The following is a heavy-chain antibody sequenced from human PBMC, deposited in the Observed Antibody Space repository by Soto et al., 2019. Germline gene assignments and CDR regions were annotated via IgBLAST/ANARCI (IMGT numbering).Heavy chain of an antibody. CDR3: ARGLRYGGDPPPSDY. V-gene: IGHV3-11*05. CDR2: IDSGSRYK. D-gene: IGHD3-10*01. J-gene: IGHJ4*02. Sequence: GGSLRLSCAASGFTFSDYYMSWFRRAPGKGLEWLSYIDSGSRYKNYADSVKGRSTISRDNAQNTLHLELNSLKVEDTATYFCARGLRYGGDPPPSDYWGQGTGVTVSS. CDR1: GFTFSDYY.